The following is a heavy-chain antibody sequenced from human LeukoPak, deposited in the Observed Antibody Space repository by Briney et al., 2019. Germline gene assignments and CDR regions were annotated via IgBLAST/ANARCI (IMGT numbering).Heavy chain of an antibody. CDR3: AKDQSYYYDSSGIT. D-gene: IGHD3-22*01. J-gene: IGHJ4*02. CDR1: GFTFSSYA. V-gene: IGHV3-30*04. CDR2: ISYDGSNK. Sequence: PGGSLRLSCAASGFTFSSYAMHWVRQAPGKGLEWVAVISYDGSNKYYADSVKGRFTISRDNSKNTLYLQMNSLRAEDTAVYYCAKDQSYYYDSSGITWGQGILVTVSS.